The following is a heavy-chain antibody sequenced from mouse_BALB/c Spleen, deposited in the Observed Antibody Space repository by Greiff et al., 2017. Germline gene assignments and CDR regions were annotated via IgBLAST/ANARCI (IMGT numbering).Heavy chain of an antibody. D-gene: IGHD1-1*01. CDR1: GYAFTNYL. Sequence: QVQLQQSGAELVRPGTSVKVSCKASGYAFTNYLIEWVKQRPGQGLEWIGVINPGSGGTNYNEKFKGKATLTADKSSSTAYMQLSSLTSDDSAVYFCARRTVVAPYYFDYWGQGTTLTVSS. CDR3: ARRTVVAPYYFDY. J-gene: IGHJ2*01. V-gene: IGHV1-54*01. CDR2: INPGSGGT.